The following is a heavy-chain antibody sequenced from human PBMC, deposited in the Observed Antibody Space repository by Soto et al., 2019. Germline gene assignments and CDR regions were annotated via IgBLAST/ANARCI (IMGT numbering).Heavy chain of an antibody. Sequence: PGGSLRLSCEASGMNFGGYWMHWVRQAPGKGLVWVSEINTDGTSTNYADSLKGRFTISRDNARDTLYLQMNSLSVEDTAIYYCARIPHRYDALTGPGYWGQGALVTVSS. CDR3: ARIPHRYDALTGPGY. V-gene: IGHV3-74*01. CDR1: GMNFGGYW. J-gene: IGHJ4*02. CDR2: INTDGTST. D-gene: IGHD3-9*01.